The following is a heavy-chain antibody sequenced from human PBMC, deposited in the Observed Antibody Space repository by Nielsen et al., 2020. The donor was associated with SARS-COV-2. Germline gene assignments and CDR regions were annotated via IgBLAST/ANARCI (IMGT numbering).Heavy chain of an antibody. CDR1: GFTISSSF. CDR3: ARVAGTPPVSYSYFDL. D-gene: IGHD6-19*01. CDR2: IYTDGST. Sequence: GESLKISCGASGFTISSSFMSWVRQAAGKGLDWVSVIYTDGSTSHADSVKGRYTISKDSAKNSLYLQMNSLRAEDTAVYYCARVAGTPPVSYSYFDLWSRGTLVTVSS. V-gene: IGHV3-53*01. J-gene: IGHJ2*01.